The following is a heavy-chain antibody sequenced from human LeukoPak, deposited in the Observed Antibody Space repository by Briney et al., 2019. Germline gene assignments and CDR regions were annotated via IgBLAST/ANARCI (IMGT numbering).Heavy chain of an antibody. Sequence: GGSLRLSCAASGFTFSSYEMNWVRQAPGKGLEWLSYISSSGSAIYYADSVKGRFMISRDNAKNSLYLQMNSLRAEDTAVYYCARDNLVWKRSLSDYWGQRTLVTVSS. CDR3: ARDNLVWKRSLSDY. J-gene: IGHJ4*02. CDR2: ISSSGSAI. D-gene: IGHD3-16*01. CDR1: GFTFSSYE. V-gene: IGHV3-48*03.